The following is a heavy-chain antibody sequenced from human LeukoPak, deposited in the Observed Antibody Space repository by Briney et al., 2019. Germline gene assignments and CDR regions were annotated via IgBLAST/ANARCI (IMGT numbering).Heavy chain of an antibody. J-gene: IGHJ6*03. Sequence: PGGSLRPSCAASGFTFSSYWMSWVRQPPGKGLEWVANIKQDGSEKLYGDSVKGRFTISRDTAKNSLYLQMNSLRAEDTAVYNCARDGSYYDSSGYYPTNYYYMDVWGKGTTVTISS. CDR1: GFTFSSYW. CDR2: IKQDGSEK. V-gene: IGHV3-7*01. CDR3: ARDGSYYDSSGYYPTNYYYMDV. D-gene: IGHD3-22*01.